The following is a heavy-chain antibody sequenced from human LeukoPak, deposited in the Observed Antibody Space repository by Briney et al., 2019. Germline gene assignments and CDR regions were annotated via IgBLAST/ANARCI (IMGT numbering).Heavy chain of an antibody. CDR3: ARDTIVRGVLTSIY. Sequence: GGSLRLSCAASGFTFSRDWMTWVRQAPGKGLEWVANIKQDGSEKSYVDSVKGRFTISRDDAKNSLHLQMNSLRAEDTAVYYCARDTIVRGVLTSIYWGQGTLVTVSS. J-gene: IGHJ4*02. D-gene: IGHD3-10*01. CDR2: IKQDGSEK. CDR1: GFTFSRDW. V-gene: IGHV3-7*01.